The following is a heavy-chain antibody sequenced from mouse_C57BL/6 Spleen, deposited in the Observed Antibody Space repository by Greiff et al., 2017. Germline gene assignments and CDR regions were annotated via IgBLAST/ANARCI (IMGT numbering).Heavy chain of an antibody. CDR3: TTGLPAWFAY. CDR1: GFNIKDDY. Sequence: VQLQQSGAELVRPGASVMLSCTASGFNIKDDYMHWVKQRPEQGLQWIGWIDPENGDTEYASKFQGKATITADTSSNTAYLQLSSLTSEDTAVYYCTTGLPAWFAYWGQGTLVTVSA. CDR2: IDPENGDT. J-gene: IGHJ3*01. V-gene: IGHV14-4*01. D-gene: IGHD3-1*01.